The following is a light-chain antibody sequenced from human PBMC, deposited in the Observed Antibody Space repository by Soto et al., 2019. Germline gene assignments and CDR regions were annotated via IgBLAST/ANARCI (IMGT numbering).Light chain of an antibody. V-gene: IGKV3-15*01. J-gene: IGKJ1*01. CDR1: QSVSSN. CDR3: QHYNNWPPWT. Sequence: EIVMTQSPATLSVSPGERATLSCRASQSVSSNLAWDQQKPGQAPRLLIYGASTRATGITARFSGSGSGTEFTLTISSLQSEDFAIYYCQHYNNWPPWTFGQGTKVEIK. CDR2: GAS.